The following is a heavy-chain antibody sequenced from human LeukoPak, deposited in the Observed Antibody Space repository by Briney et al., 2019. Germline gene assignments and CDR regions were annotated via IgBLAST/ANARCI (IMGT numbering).Heavy chain of an antibody. CDR1: GGSISSSSYY. CDR3: ARDLGYSGFDWAP. CDR2: IYYSGNT. J-gene: IGHJ5*02. Sequence: SSETLSLTCTVSGGSISSSSYYWGWIRQPPGKRLEWIGSIYYSGNTYYNPTLKSRITISVDTSKNQFSLNLTSVTAADAAVYYCARDLGYSGFDWAPWGQGTLVTVSS. D-gene: IGHD5-12*01. V-gene: IGHV4-39*07.